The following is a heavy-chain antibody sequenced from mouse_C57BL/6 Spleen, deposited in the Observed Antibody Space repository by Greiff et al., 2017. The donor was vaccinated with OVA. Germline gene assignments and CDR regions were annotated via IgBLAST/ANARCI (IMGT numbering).Heavy chain of an antibody. Sequence: VQLQQPGAELVMPGASVKLSCKASGYTFTSYWMHWVKQRPGHGLEWIGAIDPSDGYTNYNHKFKGKSTLTVDTSSSTAYMQLSSLTSEDSAVYYCARWGYSNHWYFDVWGTGTTVTVSS. D-gene: IGHD2-5*01. CDR1: GYTFTSYW. CDR2: IDPSDGYT. J-gene: IGHJ1*03. V-gene: IGHV1-69*01. CDR3: ARWGYSNHWYFDV.